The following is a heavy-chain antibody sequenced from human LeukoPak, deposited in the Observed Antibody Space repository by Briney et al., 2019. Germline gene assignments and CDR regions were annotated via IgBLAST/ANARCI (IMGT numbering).Heavy chain of an antibody. V-gene: IGHV4-59*01. CDR2: IYYSGST. D-gene: IGHD4-17*01. CDR1: GGSISSYY. Sequence: SETLSLTCTVSGGSISSYYWSWNRQPPGKGLEWIGYIYYSGSTNYNPSLKSRVTISVDTSKNQFSLKLSSVTAADTAVYYCARDRDYGDYPNWFDPWGQGTLVTVSS. J-gene: IGHJ5*02. CDR3: ARDRDYGDYPNWFDP.